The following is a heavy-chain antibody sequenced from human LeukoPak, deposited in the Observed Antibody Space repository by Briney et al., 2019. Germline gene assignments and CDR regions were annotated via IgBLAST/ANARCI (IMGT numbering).Heavy chain of an antibody. CDR2: INHSGST. CDR1: GGSFSGYY. D-gene: IGHD1-14*01. J-gene: IGHJ5*02. Sequence: SETLSLTCAVYGGSFSGYYWSWIRQPPGKGMEWIGEINHSGSTNYNPSLKSRVTISVDTSKNQFSLKLSSVTAADTAVYYCARLPERKGWFDPWGQGTLVTVSS. CDR3: ARLPERKGWFDP. V-gene: IGHV4-34*01.